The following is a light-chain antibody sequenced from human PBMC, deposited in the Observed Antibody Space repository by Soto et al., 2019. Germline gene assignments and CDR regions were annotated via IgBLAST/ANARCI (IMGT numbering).Light chain of an antibody. CDR3: QQYNNWPPLT. CDR2: GAY. Sequence: EIVMTQSPATLFVSPGERATLSCRASQSVTSNLAWYQQKPGQAPKLLIYGAYTRATGVPARFSGRGSGTEFTLTISSPQSEDVAIYYCQQYNNWPPLTFGGGTKVEIK. V-gene: IGKV3-15*01. CDR1: QSVTSN. J-gene: IGKJ4*01.